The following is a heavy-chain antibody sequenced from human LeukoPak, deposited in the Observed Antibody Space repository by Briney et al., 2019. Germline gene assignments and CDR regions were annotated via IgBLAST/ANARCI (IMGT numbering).Heavy chain of an antibody. CDR2: ISGSGGST. CDR1: GFTFSSYA. CDR3: ATKPPEIGSTYYDLVDYYYYMDV. J-gene: IGHJ6*03. D-gene: IGHD3-3*01. Sequence: GGSLRLSCAASGFTFSSYAMSWVRQAPGKGLEWVSAISGSGGSTYYADSVKGRFTISRDNSKNTLYLQMNSLRAGDTAVYYCATKPPEIGSTYYDLVDYYYYMDVWGKGTTVTVSS. V-gene: IGHV3-23*01.